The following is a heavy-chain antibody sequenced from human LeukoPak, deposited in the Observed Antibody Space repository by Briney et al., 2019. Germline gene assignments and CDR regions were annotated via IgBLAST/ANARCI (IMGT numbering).Heavy chain of an antibody. D-gene: IGHD2-2*01. J-gene: IGHJ4*02. V-gene: IGHV3-15*01. CDR1: GFTFTNAW. Sequence: GGPLRLSCVGSGFTFTNAWMSWVRQAPGKGLEWVGHIKSKTDGGTTDYAAPVKGRFTISRDDSKNTLYLQMKSLKTEDTAVYYCTSHRYQLLQFDYWGQGTLVTVSS. CDR2: IKSKTDGGTT. CDR3: TSHRYQLLQFDY.